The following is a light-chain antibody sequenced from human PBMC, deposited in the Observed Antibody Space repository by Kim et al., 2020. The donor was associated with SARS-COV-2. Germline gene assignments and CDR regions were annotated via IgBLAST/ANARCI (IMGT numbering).Light chain of an antibody. CDR1: KLGNKY. J-gene: IGLJ3*02. Sequence: VSQGQTASISCSGDKLGNKYACWYQQKPGPSPVLVIYQDNKRPSGVPERFSSSNSGNTATLTISGTQTMDEADYYCQAWDNSIGVFGGGTQLTVL. CDR3: QAWDNSIGV. V-gene: IGLV3-1*01. CDR2: QDN.